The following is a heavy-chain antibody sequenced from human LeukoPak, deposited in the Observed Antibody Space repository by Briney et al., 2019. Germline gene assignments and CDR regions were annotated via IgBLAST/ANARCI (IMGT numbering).Heavy chain of an antibody. CDR1: GFTFSNYA. CDR3: ARDLKRGHSRWLPSLWY. J-gene: IGHJ4*02. V-gene: IGHV3-23*01. Sequence: GGSLRLSCAASGFTFSNYAMNWVRQAPGKGLEWVSSISESGDTTHYADSVKGRFTISRDNAQNTLYLQMNSLRAEDTAVYYCARDLKRGHSRWLPSLWYWGQGTLVTVSS. D-gene: IGHD5-24*01. CDR2: ISESGDTT.